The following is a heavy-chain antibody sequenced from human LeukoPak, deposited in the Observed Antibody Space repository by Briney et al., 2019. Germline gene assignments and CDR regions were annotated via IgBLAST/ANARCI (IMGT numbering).Heavy chain of an antibody. J-gene: IGHJ4*02. D-gene: IGHD3-16*01. CDR2: ISGSGGST. V-gene: IGHV3-23*01. CDR3: AKDGGASPVPDY. Sequence: GGSLTLSCAASGFTFSSYAMSWVRQAPGKGLEWVSAISGSGGSTYYADSVKGRFTISRDNSKNTLYLQMNSLRAEDTAVYYCAKDGGASPVPDYWGQGTLVAVSS. CDR1: GFTFSSYA.